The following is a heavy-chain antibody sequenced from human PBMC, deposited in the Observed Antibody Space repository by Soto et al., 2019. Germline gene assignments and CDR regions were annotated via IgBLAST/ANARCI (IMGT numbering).Heavy chain of an antibody. D-gene: IGHD6-19*01. J-gene: IGHJ6*03. V-gene: IGHV1-18*01. Sequence: QDQLVQSGVEVKKPGASVKVSCKASGYSFTNYGITWVRQAPGQGFEWMGWISAYNGNTKYAQKLQGRVTMTTDAPPTTPNWELGALTPTAPAVNSFEKNGGGAPPVAGNTHYYYYMDVWGKGTTVTVSS. CDR1: GYSFTNYG. CDR3: EKNGGGAPPVAGNTHYYYYMDV. CDR2: ISAYNGNT.